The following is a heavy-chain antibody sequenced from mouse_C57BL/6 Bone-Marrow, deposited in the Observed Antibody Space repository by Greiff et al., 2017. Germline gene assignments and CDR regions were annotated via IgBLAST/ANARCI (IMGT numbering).Heavy chain of an antibody. Sequence: QVQLKESGAELARPGASVKLSCKASGYTFTSYGISWVKQRTGQGLEWIGEIYPRSGNTYYNEKFKGKATLTADKSSSTAYMELRSLTSEDSAVYFCARFSGPWFAYWGQGTLVTVSA. CDR1: GYTFTSYG. J-gene: IGHJ3*01. V-gene: IGHV1-81*01. D-gene: IGHD6-2*01. CDR3: ARFSGPWFAY. CDR2: IYPRSGNT.